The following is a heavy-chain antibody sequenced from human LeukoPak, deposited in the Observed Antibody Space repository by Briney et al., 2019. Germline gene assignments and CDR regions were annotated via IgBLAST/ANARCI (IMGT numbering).Heavy chain of an antibody. CDR3: AGTRILSD. CDR2: INHSGST. CDR1: GGSFSGYY. J-gene: IGHJ4*02. V-gene: IGHV4-34*01. D-gene: IGHD2-15*01. Sequence: SETLSLTGAVYGGSFSGYYWSWIRQPPGKGLEWIGEINHSGSTNYNPSLKSRVTISVDTSKNQFSLKLSSVTAADTAVYACAGTRILSDWGQGTLVTVSS.